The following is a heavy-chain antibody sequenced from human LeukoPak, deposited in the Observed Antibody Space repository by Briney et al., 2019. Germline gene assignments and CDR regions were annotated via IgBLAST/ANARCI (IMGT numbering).Heavy chain of an antibody. Sequence: GGSLRLSCAASGFTFSTYAMTWVRQAPGKGLEWVSTISGSGSSTYYADSVTGRFTISRDNSKNTLYLQMNSLRAEDTAVYYCAKAVVGAYFFDYWGQGTLVTVSS. CDR1: GFTFSTYA. J-gene: IGHJ4*02. D-gene: IGHD1-26*01. V-gene: IGHV3-23*01. CDR3: AKAVVGAYFFDY. CDR2: ISGSGSST.